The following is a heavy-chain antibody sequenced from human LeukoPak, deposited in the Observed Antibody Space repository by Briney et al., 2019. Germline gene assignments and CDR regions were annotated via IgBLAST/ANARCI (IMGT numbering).Heavy chain of an antibody. CDR1: GFTFSSYS. Sequence: GGSLRLSCAASGFTFSSYSMNWVRQAPGKGLEWVSSISSSSSYIYYADSVKGRFTISRDNAKNSLYLQMNSLRDEDTAVYYCARDTSRYDYVWGSYRSEQFDYWGQGTLVTVSS. CDR2: ISSSSSYI. J-gene: IGHJ4*02. CDR3: ARDTSRYDYVWGSYRSEQFDY. D-gene: IGHD3-16*02. V-gene: IGHV3-21*01.